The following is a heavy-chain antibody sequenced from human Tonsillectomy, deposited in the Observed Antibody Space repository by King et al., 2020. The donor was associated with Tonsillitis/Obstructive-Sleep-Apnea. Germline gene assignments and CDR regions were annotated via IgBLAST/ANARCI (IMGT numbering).Heavy chain of an antibody. Sequence: VQLVESGAEVKKPGESLRISCKGSGYSFTSYWINWVRQMPGKGLEWMGRIDPSDSYTNYSPSFQGHVTISADKSISTAYLQWSSLKASDTAMYYCGRFSRAHCGGDCYSDDYWYFDLWGRGTLVTVSS. J-gene: IGHJ2*01. D-gene: IGHD2-21*02. CDR3: GRFSRAHCGGDCYSDDYWYFDL. CDR1: GYSFTSYW. V-gene: IGHV5-10-1*03. CDR2: IDPSDSYT.